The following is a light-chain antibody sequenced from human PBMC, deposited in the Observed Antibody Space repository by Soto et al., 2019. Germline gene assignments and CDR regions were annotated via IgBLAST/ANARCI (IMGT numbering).Light chain of an antibody. CDR2: DVS. Sequence: QSALTQPASMSGPPGQSVTISCSGTSNDIGGYNYVSWYQHHPGTAPKLIIYDVSSRPSGVSHRFSGSKSGNTASLTISGLQAEDEADYYCSSFSVASPLFGTGTKVTVL. J-gene: IGLJ1*01. CDR1: SNDIGGYNY. V-gene: IGLV2-14*01. CDR3: SSFSVASPL.